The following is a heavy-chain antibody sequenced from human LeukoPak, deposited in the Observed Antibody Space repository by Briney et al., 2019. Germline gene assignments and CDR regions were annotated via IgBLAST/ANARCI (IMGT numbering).Heavy chain of an antibody. J-gene: IGHJ4*02. CDR3: SSQIWLGELFAHY. V-gene: IGHV3-74*01. CDR1: GFTFSSYW. D-gene: IGHD3-10*01. CDR2: INSDGSTT. Sequence: PGGSLRLSCAASGFTFSSYWMHWVRQAPGKGLVWVSRINSDGSTTNCADSVKGRFTISRDNAKNTLYLQMNSLRAEDTAVYYCSSQIWLGELFAHYWGQGTLVTVSS.